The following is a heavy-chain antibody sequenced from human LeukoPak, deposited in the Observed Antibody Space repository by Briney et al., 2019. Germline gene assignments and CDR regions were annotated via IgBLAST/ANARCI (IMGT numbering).Heavy chain of an antibody. CDR1: GFTFSSYS. CDR3: ARDPGVPAFDP. CDR2: ISSSSSTI. D-gene: IGHD2-2*01. V-gene: IGHV3-48*01. J-gene: IGHJ5*02. Sequence: PGGSLRLSCAASGFTFSSYSMNWVRQAPGKGLEWVSYISSSSSTIYYAVSVKGRFTISRDNAKNSLYLQMNSLRAEDTAVYYCARDPGVPAFDPWGQGTLVTVSS.